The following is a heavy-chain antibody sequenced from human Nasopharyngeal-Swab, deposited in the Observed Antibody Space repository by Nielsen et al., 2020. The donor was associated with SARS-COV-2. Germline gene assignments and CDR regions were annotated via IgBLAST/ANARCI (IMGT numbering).Heavy chain of an antibody. D-gene: IGHD4-23*01. CDR1: GFSFSTYA. V-gene: IGHV3-23*01. CDR2: ISGSGGDT. CDR3: AGGNSADH. Sequence: GESLKISCAASGFSFSTYAMSWVRQAPGKGLELVSAISGSGGDTYYADSVKGRFTISRDNAKNSLDLQMNSLRAEDTGVYYCAGGNSADHWGQGTLVTVSS. J-gene: IGHJ4*02.